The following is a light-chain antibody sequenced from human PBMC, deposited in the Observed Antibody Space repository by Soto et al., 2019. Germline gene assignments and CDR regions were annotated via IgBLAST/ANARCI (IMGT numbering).Light chain of an antibody. CDR3: HQRSSWPQS. J-gene: IGKJ1*01. CDR2: DAS. CDR1: QGVSSY. V-gene: IGKV3-11*01. Sequence: EIVLTQSPATLSLSPGESATLSCRASQGVSSYLAWYQQKAGQAPRLLIYDASNRATGIPARFSGSGSETVFTLTISSLEPEDFAVYYCHQRSSWPQSFGQGTKVEIK.